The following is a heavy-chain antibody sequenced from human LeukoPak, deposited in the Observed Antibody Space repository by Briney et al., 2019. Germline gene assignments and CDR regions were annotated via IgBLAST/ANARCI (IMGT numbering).Heavy chain of an antibody. CDR1: AYRFTNYW. D-gene: IGHD6-13*01. J-gene: IGHJ5*02. Sequence: GESLKISCKGSAYRFTNYWIGWVRQLPGKGLEWMGIIYPGDSDTRYSPSFQGQVTISADKSISTAYLQWSSLKASDTAVYYCARKGDYSNNNWFDPWGQGTLVTVSS. CDR2: IYPGDSDT. V-gene: IGHV5-51*01. CDR3: ARKGDYSNNNWFDP.